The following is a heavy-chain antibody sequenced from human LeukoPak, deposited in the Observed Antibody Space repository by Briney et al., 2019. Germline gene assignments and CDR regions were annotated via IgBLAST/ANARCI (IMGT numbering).Heavy chain of an antibody. CDR1: GFTFSSYG. Sequence: GRSLRLSCAASGFTFSSYGMHWVRQAPGKGLEWVAVIPYDGSNKYYADSVKGRFTISRDNSKNTLYLQMNSLRAEDTAVYYCAKGTRAWFGELQNHPFDYWGQGTLVTVSS. J-gene: IGHJ4*02. V-gene: IGHV3-30*18. D-gene: IGHD3-10*01. CDR3: AKGTRAWFGELQNHPFDY. CDR2: IPYDGSNK.